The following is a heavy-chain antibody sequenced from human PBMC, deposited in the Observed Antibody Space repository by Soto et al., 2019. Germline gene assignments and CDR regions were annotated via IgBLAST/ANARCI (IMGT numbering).Heavy chain of an antibody. CDR3: ARSFNDWTTYFDY. Sequence: GGSLRLSCAASGFSVTDHYMTWVRQAPGKGLEWVSVLYTGGSAYYGDSVKGRFTISRDSSTNALYLQMNSLKVGDTAFYFCARSFNDWTTYFDYWSEGTLVTVSS. D-gene: IGHD3-9*01. CDR1: GFSVTDHY. J-gene: IGHJ4*02. CDR2: LYTGGSA. V-gene: IGHV3-53*01.